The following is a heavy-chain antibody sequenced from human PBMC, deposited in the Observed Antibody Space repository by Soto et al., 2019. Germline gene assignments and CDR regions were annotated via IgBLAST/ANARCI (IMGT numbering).Heavy chain of an antibody. D-gene: IGHD3-9*01. V-gene: IGHV3-23*01. CDR2: ISGSGGST. CDR1: GFTFSSYA. J-gene: IGHJ6*02. Sequence: EVQLLESGGGLVQPGGSLRLSCAASGFTFSSYAMSWVRQAPGKGLEWVSAISGSGGSTYYADSVKGRFTISRDNSKNTLYLQMNSLRADDTAVYYCAKCAILTGHWRWYEYYYYGMDVWGQGTTVTVSS. CDR3: AKCAILTGHWRWYEYYYYGMDV.